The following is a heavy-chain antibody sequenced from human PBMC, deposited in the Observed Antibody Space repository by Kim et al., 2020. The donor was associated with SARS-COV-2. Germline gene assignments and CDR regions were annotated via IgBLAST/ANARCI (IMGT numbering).Heavy chain of an antibody. Sequence: GRFTISRDNSKNTLYLQMNSLRAEDTAVYYCARNTEGGSYYYYYYYGMDVWGQGTTVTVSS. D-gene: IGHD1-26*01. CDR3: ARNTEGGSYYYYYYYGMDV. J-gene: IGHJ6*02. V-gene: IGHV3-23*01.